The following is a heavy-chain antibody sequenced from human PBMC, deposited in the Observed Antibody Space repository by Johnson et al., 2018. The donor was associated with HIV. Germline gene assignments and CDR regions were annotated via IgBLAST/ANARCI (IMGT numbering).Heavy chain of an antibody. D-gene: IGHD1-26*01. CDR3: AKDKARWELLAFDI. CDR2: ISYDGNNK. V-gene: IGHV3-30*18. CDR1: GFTVSTYH. J-gene: IGHJ3*02. Sequence: QVLLVESGGGVVQPGGSLRLSCAASGFTVSTYHMSWVRQGPGKGLEWVADISYDGNNKHYADSVKGRFTISRDNSKNTLYLQMNSLRAEDTAVYHCAKDKARWELLAFDIWGQGTMVTVSS.